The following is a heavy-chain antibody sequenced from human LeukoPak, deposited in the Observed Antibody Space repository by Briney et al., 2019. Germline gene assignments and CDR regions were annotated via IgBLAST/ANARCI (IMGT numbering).Heavy chain of an antibody. CDR3: ATRGYCSGTSCYAPQP. V-gene: IGHV3-23*01. D-gene: IGHD2-2*01. Sequence: GGSLRLSCAASGFTFSTYAMSWVRQAPGKGLEWVSSITRSGDSTFYADSVKGRFTISRDNSKNTLYLQMNSLRAEDTAVYYCATRGYCSGTSCYAPQPWGQGTLVTVSS. CDR1: GFTFSTYA. CDR2: ITRSGDST. J-gene: IGHJ5*02.